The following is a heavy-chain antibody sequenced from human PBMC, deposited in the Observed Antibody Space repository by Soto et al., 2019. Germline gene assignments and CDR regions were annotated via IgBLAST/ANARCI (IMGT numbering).Heavy chain of an antibody. Sequence: QVQLVASGGGVVQPGRSLRLSCAASGFTFSSYAMHWVRQAPGKGLEWVAVISYDGSNKYYADSVKGRFTISRDNSKNTLYLQMNSLRAEDTAVYYCARDEGRGSYFYYYGMDVWGQGTTVTVSS. D-gene: IGHD1-26*01. CDR1: GFTFSSYA. J-gene: IGHJ6*02. CDR3: ARDEGRGSYFYYYGMDV. V-gene: IGHV3-30-3*01. CDR2: ISYDGSNK.